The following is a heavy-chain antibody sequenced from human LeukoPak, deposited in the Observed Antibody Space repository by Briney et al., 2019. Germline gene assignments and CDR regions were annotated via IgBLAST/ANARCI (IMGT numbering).Heavy chain of an antibody. V-gene: IGHV3-48*01. J-gene: IGHJ4*02. CDR2: IGIDSGNT. CDR3: ARDHNYAFDN. Sequence: GGSLRLSCAASGFTFSSYAMSWVRQAPGKGLEWISYIGIDSGNTKYADSVRGRFTISADKAKNSLYLQMNSLRVEDTAVYYCARDHNYAFDNWGQGTLVSVAS. CDR1: GFTFSSYA. D-gene: IGHD1-1*01.